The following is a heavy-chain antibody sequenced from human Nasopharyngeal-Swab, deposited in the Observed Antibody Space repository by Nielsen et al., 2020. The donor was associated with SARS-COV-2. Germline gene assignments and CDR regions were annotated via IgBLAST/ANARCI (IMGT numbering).Heavy chain of an antibody. V-gene: IGHV4-34*01. CDR1: GVSFSGYY. D-gene: IGHD3-10*01. Sequence: SETLSLTCAVYGVSFSGYYWSWIRQPPGKGLEWIGEINHSGSTNYNPSLKSRGTISVDTSKNQFSLKLSSVTAADTAVYYCARGTYYGSGRYYKHGMDVWGQGTTVTVSS. CDR3: ARGTYYGSGRYYKHGMDV. J-gene: IGHJ6*02. CDR2: INHSGST.